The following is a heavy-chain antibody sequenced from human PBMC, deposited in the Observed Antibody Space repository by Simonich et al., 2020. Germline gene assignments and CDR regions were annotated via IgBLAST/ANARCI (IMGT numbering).Heavy chain of an antibody. CDR3: ARATRIAAAGYFDY. D-gene: IGHD6-13*01. CDR1: GGSFSGYY. Sequence: QVQLQQWGAGLLKPSETLSLTCAVYGGSFSGYYWSWIRQPPGKGLEWIGSIYHSGSTYYNPSLKSRVTISVDTSKNQFSLKLGSVTAADTAVYYCARATRIAAAGYFDYWGQGTLVTVSS. V-gene: IGHV4-34*01. CDR2: IYHSGST. J-gene: IGHJ4*02.